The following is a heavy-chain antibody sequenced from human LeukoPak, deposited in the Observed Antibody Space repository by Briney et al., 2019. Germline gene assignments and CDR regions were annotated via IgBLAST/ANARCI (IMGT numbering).Heavy chain of an antibody. J-gene: IGHJ4*02. CDR2: ISYDGSNK. Sequence: PGGSLRLSCAASGFTFSSYAMHWVRQAPGKGLEWVAVISYDGSNKYYADSVKGRFTISRDSSKNTLSLQMNSLGAEDTAVYFCAGSGAGEDYFHYWGQGSLVIVSS. CDR3: AGSGAGEDYFHY. D-gene: IGHD3-10*01. V-gene: IGHV3-30-3*01. CDR1: GFTFSSYA.